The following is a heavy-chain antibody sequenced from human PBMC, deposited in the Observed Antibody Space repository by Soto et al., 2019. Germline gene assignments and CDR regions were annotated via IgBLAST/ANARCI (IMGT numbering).Heavy chain of an antibody. CDR1: GFTFDDFS. CDR3: AKGLRTPMVLGWFDP. J-gene: IGHJ5*02. Sequence: GGSLRLSCAASGFTFDDFSMHWVRQAPGKGLEWVSLITWNGGTTYYADSVKGRFTISRDNSKNSLYLQMNSLRTEDTAFYYCAKGLRTPMVLGWFDPWGQGTRVTVSS. V-gene: IGHV3-43*01. CDR2: ITWNGGTT. D-gene: IGHD5-18*01.